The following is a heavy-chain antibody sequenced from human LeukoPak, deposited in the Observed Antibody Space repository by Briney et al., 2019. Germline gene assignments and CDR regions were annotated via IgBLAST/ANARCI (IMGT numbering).Heavy chain of an antibody. V-gene: IGHV4-39*07. CDR2: VFYNGAT. CDR3: ARAPGAALD. CDR1: GGSISSSIYY. D-gene: IGHD2-15*01. Sequence: SETLSLTCIVSGGSISSSIYYWAWVRQPPGKGLEWIGTVFYNGATQYSPSLRSRVTISIDTSTNQFSLKLTSVTAADTALYYCARAPGAALDWGQGTLVTVSS. J-gene: IGHJ4*02.